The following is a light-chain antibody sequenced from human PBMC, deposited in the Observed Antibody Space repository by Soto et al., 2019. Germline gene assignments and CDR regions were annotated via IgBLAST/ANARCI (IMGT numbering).Light chain of an antibody. CDR2: DAS. CDR1: QSVSSY. CDR3: QQFTSYPLT. Sequence: ESMFTQSPATLALSPGERATVSCRASQSVSSYLAWYQQKTGQAHRLLIYDASNRPTGIPDRFSGGGSGTDFTLTISRLEPEDFAVYYCQQFTSYPLTFGGGTKVDI. V-gene: IGKV3-11*01. J-gene: IGKJ4*01.